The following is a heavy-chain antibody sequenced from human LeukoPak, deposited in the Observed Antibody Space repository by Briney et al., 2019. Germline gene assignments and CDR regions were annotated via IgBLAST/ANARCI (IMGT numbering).Heavy chain of an antibody. CDR2: IYPGDSDT. V-gene: IGHV5-51*01. Sequence: GESLKISCKGSEYTFTTYWIGWVRQMPGKGLEWMGIIYPGDSDTRYSPSFQGQVTISADKSISTAYLQWSSLKASDTAIYYCARDIQLSTWGLGTMVTVSS. D-gene: IGHD5-24*01. CDR1: EYTFTTYW. J-gene: IGHJ3*01. CDR3: ARDIQLST.